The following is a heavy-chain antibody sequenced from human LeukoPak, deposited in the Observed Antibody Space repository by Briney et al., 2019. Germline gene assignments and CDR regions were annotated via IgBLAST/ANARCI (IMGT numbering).Heavy chain of an antibody. CDR2: IIPILGIA. V-gene: IGHV1-69*04. J-gene: IGHJ4*02. CDR1: GGTFSSYA. CDR3: ARGPVGVTDPLFDY. D-gene: IGHD3-10*01. Sequence: ASVKVSCKASGGTFSSYAISWVRQAPGQGLEWMGRIIPILGIANYAQKFQGRVTITADKSTSTAYMELSSLRSEDTAVYYCARGPVGVTDPLFDYWGQGTLVTVSS.